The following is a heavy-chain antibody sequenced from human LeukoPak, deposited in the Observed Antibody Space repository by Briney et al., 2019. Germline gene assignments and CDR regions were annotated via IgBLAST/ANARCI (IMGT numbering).Heavy chain of an antibody. CDR3: ARLKGATDVDAFDI. CDR2: INWNGGST. V-gene: IGHV3-20*04. CDR1: GFTFDDYG. J-gene: IGHJ3*02. D-gene: IGHD5-12*01. Sequence: GGSLRLSCAASGFTFDDYGMSWVRQAPGKGLEWVSGINWNGGSTGYADSVKGRFTISRDNAKNSLYLQMNSLRAEDTALYYCARLKGATDVDAFDIWGQGTMVTVSS.